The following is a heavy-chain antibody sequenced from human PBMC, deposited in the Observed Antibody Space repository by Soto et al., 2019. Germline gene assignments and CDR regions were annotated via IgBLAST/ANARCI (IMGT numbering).Heavy chain of an antibody. Sequence: EVQLLESGGGLVQPGGSLRLSCAASGFTFSSYAMSWVRQAPGKGLGWVSAISGRGASTYYADSVKGRFTIARDNSKNTLYLQMNCLRAEDTAVYYRAKDRVEGYYDNSGYQTRGWGQGTLVTVSS. V-gene: IGHV3-23*01. CDR1: GFTFSSYA. CDR3: AKDRVEGYYDNSGYQTRG. CDR2: ISGRGAST. D-gene: IGHD3-22*01. J-gene: IGHJ4*02.